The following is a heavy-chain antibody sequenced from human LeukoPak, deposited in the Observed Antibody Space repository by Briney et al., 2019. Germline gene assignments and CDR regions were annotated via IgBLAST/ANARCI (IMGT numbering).Heavy chain of an antibody. D-gene: IGHD1-26*01. CDR2: IYYSGST. V-gene: IGHV4-39*01. CDR3: ARHMGVNYDY. CDR1: GGSISSGSYY. J-gene: IGHJ4*02. Sequence: SETLSLTCTVSGGSISSGSYYWSWIRQPAGKGLEWIGSIYYSGSTYYNPSLKSRVTISVDTSKNQFSLKLSSVTAADTAVYYCARHMGVNYDYWGQGTLVTVSS.